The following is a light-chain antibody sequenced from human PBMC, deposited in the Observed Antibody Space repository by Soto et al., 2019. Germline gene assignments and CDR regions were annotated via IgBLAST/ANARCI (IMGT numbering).Light chain of an antibody. CDR2: DVR. V-gene: IGLV2-14*01. CDR1: SSDVGGYNY. Sequence: LTQPASVSGSPGQSITISCTGTSSDVGGYNYVSWYQQHPGKAPTLMIYDVRNRPSGVSNRFSGSKSVNTASLTISGLQAEDEADYYCSSYTTISTYVFGTGTKVTVL. J-gene: IGLJ1*01. CDR3: SSYTTISTYV.